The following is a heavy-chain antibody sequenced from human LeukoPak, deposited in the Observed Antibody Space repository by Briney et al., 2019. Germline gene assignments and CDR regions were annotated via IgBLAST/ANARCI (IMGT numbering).Heavy chain of an antibody. Sequence: PSETLSLTCTDSGGSISSSSYYWGWIRQPPGKGLEWIGSIYYSGSTYYNPSLKSRVTISVDTSKNQFSLKLSSVTAADTAVYYCATTLWFGMNWFDPWGQGTLVTVSS. J-gene: IGHJ5*02. CDR3: ATTLWFGMNWFDP. D-gene: IGHD3-10*01. CDR1: GGSISSSSYY. V-gene: IGHV4-39*01. CDR2: IYYSGST.